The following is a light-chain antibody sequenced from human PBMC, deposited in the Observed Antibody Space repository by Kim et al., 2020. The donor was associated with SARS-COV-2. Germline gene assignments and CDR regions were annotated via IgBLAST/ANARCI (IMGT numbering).Light chain of an antibody. V-gene: IGLV1-44*01. CDR3: AAWDDSLNGSV. CDR2: SND. Sequence: ELTQPPSASGTPGQRVTISCSGSRSNIGSNVVNWYQQLPGTAPKLLIYSNDYRPSGVPDRFSGSKSGTSASLGISGLQSEDEADYYCAAWDDSLNGSVFGGGTQLTVL. J-gene: IGLJ3*02. CDR1: RSNIGSNV.